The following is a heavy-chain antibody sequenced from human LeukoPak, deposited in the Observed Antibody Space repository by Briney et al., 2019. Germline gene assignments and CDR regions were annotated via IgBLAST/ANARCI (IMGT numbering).Heavy chain of an antibody. CDR2: TYYRSKWYN. J-gene: IGHJ3*02. Sequence: SQTLSLTCAISGDSVSSNSAAWNWIRQSPSRGLEWLGRTYYRSKWYNDYAVSVKSRITINPDTSKNQFSLQLKSVTPEDTAVYYCARNDYYDSSGSHACDIWGQGTVVTVSS. D-gene: IGHD3-22*01. CDR3: ARNDYYDSSGSHACDI. CDR1: GDSVSSNSAA. V-gene: IGHV6-1*01.